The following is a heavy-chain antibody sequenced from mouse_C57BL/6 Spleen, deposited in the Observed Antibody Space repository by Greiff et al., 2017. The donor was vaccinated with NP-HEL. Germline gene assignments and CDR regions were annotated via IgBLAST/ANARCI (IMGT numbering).Heavy chain of an antibody. D-gene: IGHD1-1*01. Sequence: EVQLQESEGGLVQPGSSMKLSCTASGFTFSDYYMAWVRQVPEKGLEWVANINYDGSSTYYLDSLKSRFIFSRDNAKNILYLQMSSLKSEDTATYDCARDRGTTVVEGYWYFDVWGTGTTVTVSS. J-gene: IGHJ1*03. CDR1: GFTFSDYY. CDR2: INYDGSST. V-gene: IGHV5-16*01. CDR3: ARDRGTTVVEGYWYFDV.